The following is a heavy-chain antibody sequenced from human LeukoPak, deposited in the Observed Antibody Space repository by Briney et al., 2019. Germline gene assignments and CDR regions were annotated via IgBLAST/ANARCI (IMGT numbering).Heavy chain of an antibody. J-gene: IGHJ4*02. D-gene: IGHD3-22*01. CDR1: GGSFSGYY. CDR3: TKEYDYSGYLGQGRGYFDY. CDR2: IRGTGSST. Sequence: ETLSLTCAVYGGSFSGYYWSWIRQPPGKGLEWVSAIRGTGSSTYYADSVKGRFTISRDNSKSTLYLQMNSLRAEDTAIYFCTKEYDYSGYLGQGRGYFDYWGQGTLVTVSS. V-gene: IGHV3-23*01.